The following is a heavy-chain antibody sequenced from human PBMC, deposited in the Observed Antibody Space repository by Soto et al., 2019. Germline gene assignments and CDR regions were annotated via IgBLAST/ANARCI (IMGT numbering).Heavy chain of an antibody. Sequence: GASVKVSCKAXGYTFTGYFMHLLRHSPGQGLEWMGLINPYSGGADYAQSFQGRVTMTRDTSISTVYMELSRLRFDDTAVYYCARVIRGAYYNSPLDTWGQGTVVTVSS. CDR1: GYTFTGYF. D-gene: IGHD3-10*01. J-gene: IGHJ5*02. V-gene: IGHV1-2*02. CDR3: ARVIRGAYYNSPLDT. CDR2: INPYSGGA.